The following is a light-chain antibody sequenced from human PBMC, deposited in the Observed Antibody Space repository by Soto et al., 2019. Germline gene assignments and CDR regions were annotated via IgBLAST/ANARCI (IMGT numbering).Light chain of an antibody. CDR3: QQRGSWPLT. Sequence: EIVLTQSPATLSLSPGERATLSCRASQSVNSYLAWYQQKPGQAPRLLIYDASNRATGIPARFSGGGSGTDFTLTISSLEPEDFAVYYCQQRGSWPLTFGQGTRLEIK. J-gene: IGKJ5*01. CDR1: QSVNSY. V-gene: IGKV3-11*01. CDR2: DAS.